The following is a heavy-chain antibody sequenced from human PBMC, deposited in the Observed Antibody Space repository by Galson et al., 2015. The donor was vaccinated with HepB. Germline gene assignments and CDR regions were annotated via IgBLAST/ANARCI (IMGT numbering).Heavy chain of an antibody. Sequence: SLRLSCAASGFTVSSNYMSWVRQAPGKGLEWVSVIYSGGSTYYADSVKGRFTISRDNSKNTLYLQMNSLRAEDTAVYYCATPSSSWSLNLGYWGQGTLVTVSS. CDR2: IYSGGST. CDR3: ATPSSSWSLNLGY. V-gene: IGHV3-53*01. CDR1: GFTVSSNY. J-gene: IGHJ4*02. D-gene: IGHD6-13*01.